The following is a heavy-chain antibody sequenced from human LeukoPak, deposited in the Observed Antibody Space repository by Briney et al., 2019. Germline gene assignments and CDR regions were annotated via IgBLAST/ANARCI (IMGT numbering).Heavy chain of an antibody. J-gene: IGHJ4*02. CDR2: IKQDGSDK. CDR1: GFTFSSYW. V-gene: IGHV3-7*01. Sequence: QSGGSLRLSCAASGFTFSSYWMTWVRQAPGKGLEWVASIKQDGSDKYYVDSVRGRFTISKDNANNSLYLQMNSLRVEDTAVYYCATVKGGSRGSDYWGQGTLVTVSS. D-gene: IGHD6-25*01. CDR3: ATVKGGSRGSDY.